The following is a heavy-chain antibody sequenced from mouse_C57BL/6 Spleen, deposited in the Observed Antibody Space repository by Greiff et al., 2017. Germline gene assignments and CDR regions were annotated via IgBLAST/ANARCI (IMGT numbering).Heavy chain of an antibody. CDR2: IDPSDSYT. Sequence: QVQLQQPGAELVRPGTSVKLSCKASGYTFTSSWMHWVKPRPGPGLEWIGVIDPSDSYTNYNQKFKGKATLTVDTSSSTAYMQISSLTSEDSAVYYCARSPSYYSMDYWGQGTSVTVSS. CDR1: GYTFTSSW. J-gene: IGHJ4*01. V-gene: IGHV1-59*01. D-gene: IGHD1-1*01. CDR3: ARSPSYYSMDY.